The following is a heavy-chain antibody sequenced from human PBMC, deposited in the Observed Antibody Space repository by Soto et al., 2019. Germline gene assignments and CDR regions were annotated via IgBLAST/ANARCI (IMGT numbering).Heavy chain of an antibody. V-gene: IGHV4-4*02. Sequence: QVQLQESGPGLVKPSGTLSLTCAVSGGSISSSNWWSWVRQPPGKGLEWIGEIYHSGSTNYNPSLKSRVPISVDKSKNQFSLKLSSVTAADTAVYYCARSGVSNWNYSDWFDPWGQGTLVTVSS. CDR1: GGSISSSNW. CDR3: ARSGVSNWNYSDWFDP. CDR2: IYHSGST. D-gene: IGHD1-7*01. J-gene: IGHJ5*02.